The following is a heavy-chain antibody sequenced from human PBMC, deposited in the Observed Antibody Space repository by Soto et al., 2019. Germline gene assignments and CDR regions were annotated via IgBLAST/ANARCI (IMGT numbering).Heavy chain of an antibody. V-gene: IGHV3-74*01. CDR1: GYTFSHYW. CDR3: AKDPNTISSGY. Sequence: GGSLRLSCAASGYTFSHYWMHWVRQAPGKGLVWVSRVNPDGTITTYADSVKGRFTISRDNAKNTLYLQMNSLRAEDTAVYYCAKDPNTISSGYWGQGTLVTVSS. CDR2: VNPDGTIT. D-gene: IGHD3-22*01. J-gene: IGHJ4*02.